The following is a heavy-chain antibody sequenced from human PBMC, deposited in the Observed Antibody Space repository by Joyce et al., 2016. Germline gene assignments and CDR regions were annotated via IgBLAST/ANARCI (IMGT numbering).Heavy chain of an antibody. J-gene: IGHJ6*03. CDR3: VRERGEREYYYYMDV. Sequence: QLELVQSGAEVKKPGSSVNISCKASGDSFINFGIVWVRQAPGQGLEWMGGIMPSFGTPNYSPKFHGRITINADKSATTAYMELSSLRSDDTAVYYCVRERGEREYYYYMDVWGRGTTVTVSS. V-gene: IGHV1-69*06. CDR1: GDSFINFG. D-gene: IGHD2/OR15-2a*01. CDR2: IMPSFGTP.